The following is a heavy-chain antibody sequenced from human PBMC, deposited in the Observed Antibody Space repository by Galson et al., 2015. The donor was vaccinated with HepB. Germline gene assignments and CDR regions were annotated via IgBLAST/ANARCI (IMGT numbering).Heavy chain of an antibody. J-gene: IGHJ6*03. CDR2: IIPIFGTA. D-gene: IGHD2/OR15-2a*01. V-gene: IGHV1-69*13. CDR1: GGTFSSYA. Sequence: SVKVSCKASGGTFSSYAISWVRQAPGQGLEWMGGIIPIFGTANYAQKFQGRVTITADESTSTAYMELSSLRSEDTAVYYCASSLSYYYYYMDVWGKGTTVTVSS. CDR3: ASSLSYYYYYMDV.